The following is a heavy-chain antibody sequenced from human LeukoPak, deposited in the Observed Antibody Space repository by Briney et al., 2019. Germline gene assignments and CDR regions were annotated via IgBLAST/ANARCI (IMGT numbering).Heavy chain of an antibody. Sequence: SETLSLTCAVYGGSFSGYYWSWIRQPPGKGLEWIGEINHSGSTNYNPSLKSRVTISVDTSKNQFSLKLSSVTAADTAVYYCARLRTRVRFLAWLTPNRHFDYWGQGTLVTVSS. CDR3: ARLRTRVRFLAWLTPNRHFDY. J-gene: IGHJ4*02. V-gene: IGHV4-34*01. D-gene: IGHD3-3*01. CDR2: INHSGST. CDR1: GGSFSGYY.